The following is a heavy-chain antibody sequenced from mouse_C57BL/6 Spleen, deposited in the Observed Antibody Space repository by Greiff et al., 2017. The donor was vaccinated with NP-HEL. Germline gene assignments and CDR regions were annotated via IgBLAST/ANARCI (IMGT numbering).Heavy chain of an antibody. Sequence: VQLQQSGPELVKPGASVKISCKASGYAFSSSWMNWVKQRPGKGLEWIGRIYPGDGDTNYNGKFKGKATLTADKSSSTAYMQLSSLTSEDSAVYFCARGGTGTDWYFDVWGTGTTVTVSS. V-gene: IGHV1-82*01. CDR2: IYPGDGDT. J-gene: IGHJ1*03. CDR3: ARGGTGTDWYFDV. CDR1: GYAFSSSW. D-gene: IGHD4-1*01.